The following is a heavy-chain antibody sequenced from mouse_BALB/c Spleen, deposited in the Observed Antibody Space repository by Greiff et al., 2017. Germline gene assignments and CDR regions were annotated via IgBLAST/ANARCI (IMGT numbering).Heavy chain of an antibody. CDR2: IWAGGST. V-gene: IGHV2-9*02. CDR3: ARDEGRRWYFDV. Sequence: VKLMESGPGLVAPSQSLSITCTVSGFSLTSYGVHWVRQPPGKGLEWLGVIWAGGSTNYNSALMSRLSISKDNSKSQVFLKMNSLQTDDTAMYYCARDEGRRWYFDVWGAGTTVTVSS. CDR1: GFSLTSYG. D-gene: IGHD2-14*01. J-gene: IGHJ1*01.